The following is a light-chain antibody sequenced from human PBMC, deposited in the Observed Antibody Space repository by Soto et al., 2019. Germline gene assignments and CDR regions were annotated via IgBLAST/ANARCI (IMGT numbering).Light chain of an antibody. V-gene: IGLV2-8*01. Sequence: QSVLTQPPSASGSPGQSVTISCTGNSNDVGHSSFISWYQQHPGKGPKLIIYEVSKRPSGVPDRFSGSKSGNTASLSVSGLQDEDEADYFCNAQADNGNHVLGTGTKLTVL. CDR3: NAQADNGNHV. J-gene: IGLJ1*01. CDR1: SNDVGHSSF. CDR2: EVS.